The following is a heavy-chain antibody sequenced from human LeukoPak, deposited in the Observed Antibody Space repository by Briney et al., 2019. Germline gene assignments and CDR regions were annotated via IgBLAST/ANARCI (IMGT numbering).Heavy chain of an antibody. CDR1: GFLVFSYY. CDR3: ARGSELEPIHY. D-gene: IGHD1-26*01. Sequence: PGGSLRFSCAASGFLVFSYYISWVRQAPGKGLECVSVIYSGGTTYYADSVKGRFIISRDNSKNTVYLQMNSLRAEDTAVYYCARGSELEPIHYWGQGTLVTVSS. J-gene: IGHJ4*02. CDR2: IYSGGTT. V-gene: IGHV3-66*02.